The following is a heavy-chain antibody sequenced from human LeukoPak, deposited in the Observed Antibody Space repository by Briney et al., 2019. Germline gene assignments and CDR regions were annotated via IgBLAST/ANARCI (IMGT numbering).Heavy chain of an antibody. CDR3: ARGAPVAAKTFDI. CDR2: INHSGST. CDR1: GGSFSGYY. J-gene: IGHJ3*02. D-gene: IGHD2-15*01. Sequence: SETLSLTCAVYGGSFSGYYWSWIRQPPGKGLEWIGEINHSGSTNYNPSLKSRVTISVDTSKNQFSLKLSSVIAADTAVYYCARGAPVAAKTFDIWGQGTMVTVSS. V-gene: IGHV4-34*01.